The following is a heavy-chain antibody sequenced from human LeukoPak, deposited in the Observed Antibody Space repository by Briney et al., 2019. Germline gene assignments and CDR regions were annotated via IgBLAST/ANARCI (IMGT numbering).Heavy chain of an antibody. V-gene: IGHV3-23*01. J-gene: IGHJ4*02. CDR3: AKDQTYYYDSSGYYY. Sequence: GGSLRLSCAASGFTFSSSAMSWVRQAPGKGLEWVSAISNNGGYTYYADSVQGRFTISRDNSKNTLYLQMNSLRAEDTAVYYCAKDQTYYYDSSGYYYWGQGTLVTVSS. CDR2: ISNNGGYT. D-gene: IGHD3-22*01. CDR1: GFTFSSSA.